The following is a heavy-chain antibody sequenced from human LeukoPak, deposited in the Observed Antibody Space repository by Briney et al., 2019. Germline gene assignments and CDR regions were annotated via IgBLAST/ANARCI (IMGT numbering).Heavy chain of an antibody. V-gene: IGHV3-23*01. Sequence: GGSLRLSCAASGFTFSTYAMSWVRQIPGKGLEWVSIISGSGDTTYYADSVKGRFTISRDNSKNTLYLQMNSLRVDDTAVYYCAKEIDYDSSGYYSNFDYWGQGTLVTVSS. CDR1: GFTFSTYA. J-gene: IGHJ4*02. CDR2: ISGSGDTT. CDR3: AKEIDYDSSGYYSNFDY. D-gene: IGHD3-22*01.